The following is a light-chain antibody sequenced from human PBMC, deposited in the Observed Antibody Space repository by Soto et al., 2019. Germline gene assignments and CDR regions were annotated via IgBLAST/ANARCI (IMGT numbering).Light chain of an antibody. Sequence: DIQLTQSPSFLSASVGNRVTITCRASQGIASYLAWYQQRPGKAPKLLISAASTLESGVPSRFSGSGSGTEFTLTITTLQPEDFATYYCQQLNSYPLTFGGGTKVDI. J-gene: IGKJ4*01. CDR3: QQLNSYPLT. CDR1: QGIASY. CDR2: AAS. V-gene: IGKV1-9*01.